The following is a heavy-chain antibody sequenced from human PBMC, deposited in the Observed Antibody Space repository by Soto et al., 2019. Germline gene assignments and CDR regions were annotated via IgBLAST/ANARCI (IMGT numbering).Heavy chain of an antibody. J-gene: IGHJ4*02. Sequence: RWSLRLSCAASGFTFSNYAIHWFRQAPGKGLEWVAVLSYDANNIHYADSVKGRFTISRDNSKNTLFLQMNSLRPEDTAVYYCARGPIGDAAMVTNYFDYWGQGTLVTVSS. CDR3: ARGPIGDAAMVTNYFDY. CDR2: LSYDANNI. CDR1: GFTFSNYA. V-gene: IGHV3-30-3*01. D-gene: IGHD5-18*01.